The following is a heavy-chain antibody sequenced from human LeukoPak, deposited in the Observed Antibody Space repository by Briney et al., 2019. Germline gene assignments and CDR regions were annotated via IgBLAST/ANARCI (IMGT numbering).Heavy chain of an antibody. D-gene: IGHD6-13*01. CDR3: AKGRGSSSWYTVRSYYYYGMDV. J-gene: IGHJ6*02. CDR2: ISYDGSTK. V-gene: IGHV3-30*18. Sequence: GGSLRLSCAASGFTFSSYGMHWVRQAPGKGLEWVAVISYDGSTKYYADSVKGRFAISRDNSKNTLYLQMNSLRAEDTAVYYCAKGRGSSSWYTVRSYYYYGMDVWGQGTTVTVSS. CDR1: GFTFSSYG.